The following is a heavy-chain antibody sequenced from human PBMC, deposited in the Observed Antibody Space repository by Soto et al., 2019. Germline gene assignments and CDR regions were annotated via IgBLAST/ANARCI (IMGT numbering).Heavy chain of an antibody. J-gene: IGHJ2*01. Sequence: VQLVQSGAEVKKPGSSVTVSCKASGGNFSSYTISWVRQAPGQGLEWMGGIIPIFGTANYAQKFQGRVTITADESTSTAYMELSSLRSEDTAVYYCARGNHRWLQLWYFDLWGRGTLVTVSS. CDR2: IIPIFGTA. CDR1: GGNFSSYT. V-gene: IGHV1-69*12. D-gene: IGHD5-12*01. CDR3: ARGNHRWLQLWYFDL.